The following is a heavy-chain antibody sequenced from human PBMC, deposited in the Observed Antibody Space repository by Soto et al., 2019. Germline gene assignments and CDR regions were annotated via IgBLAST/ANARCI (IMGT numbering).Heavy chain of an antibody. CDR2: FDTDGSSA. J-gene: IGHJ5*02. CDR1: GFTFTNYW. Sequence: GGSLRLSCAASGFTFTNYWMHWVRQAPGKGLVWVSRFDTDGSSATYADSVKGRFTISRDNAKNTVYLQMNSLRAEDTAVYYCARDTAHKCFDPWGQGTLVTVSS. V-gene: IGHV3-74*01. D-gene: IGHD4-17*01. CDR3: ARDTAHKCFDP.